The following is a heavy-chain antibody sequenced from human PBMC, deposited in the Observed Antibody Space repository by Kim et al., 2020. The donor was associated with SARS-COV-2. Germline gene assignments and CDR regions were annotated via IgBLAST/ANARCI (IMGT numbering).Heavy chain of an antibody. D-gene: IGHD3-16*01. J-gene: IGHJ4*02. V-gene: IGHV3-9*01. CDR1: GFTFDDYA. CDR2: ISWNSGSI. CDR3: AKADYGGRIDY. Sequence: SLRLSCAASGFTFDDYAMHWVRQAPGKGLEWVSGISWNSGSIGYADSVKGRFTISRDNAKNSLYLQMNSLRAEDTALYYCAKADYGGRIDYWGQGTLVTVSS.